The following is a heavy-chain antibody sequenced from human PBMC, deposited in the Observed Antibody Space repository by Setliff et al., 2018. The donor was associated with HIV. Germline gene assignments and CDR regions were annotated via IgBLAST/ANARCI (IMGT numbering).Heavy chain of an antibody. Sequence: PGGSLRLSCAASGFTFTDYWMHWVRQVPGQGLVWVSRINVDGSSISYADSVKGRFTISRDNAKNTLFLQMNSLRAEDTAVYYCARLPQDVRSSIDFWGQGTLVTV. V-gene: IGHV3-74*01. J-gene: IGHJ4*02. CDR2: INVDGSSI. CDR1: GFTFTDYW. D-gene: IGHD6-6*01. CDR3: ARLPQDVRSSIDF.